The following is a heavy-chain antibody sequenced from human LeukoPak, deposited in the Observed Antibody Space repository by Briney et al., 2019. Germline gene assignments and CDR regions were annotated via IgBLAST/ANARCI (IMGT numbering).Heavy chain of an antibody. CDR1: GFTFSSYA. Sequence: GGSLRLSCAASGFTFSSYALNWVRQAPGKGLEWVSAISGGDDSTYYADSVKGRFTISRDNPKNTLYLQMDSLRAEDTAVYYCAKEATGYSSGWADYWGQGTLVTVSS. CDR2: ISGGDDST. D-gene: IGHD6-19*01. J-gene: IGHJ4*02. V-gene: IGHV3-23*01. CDR3: AKEATGYSSGWADY.